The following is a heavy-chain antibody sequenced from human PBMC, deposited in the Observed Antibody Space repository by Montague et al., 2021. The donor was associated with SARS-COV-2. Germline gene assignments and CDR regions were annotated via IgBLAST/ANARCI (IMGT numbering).Heavy chain of an antibody. J-gene: IGHJ5*02. CDR1: GDSTTCTNCY. CDR2: ILNSGAT. V-gene: IGHV4-39*01. Sequence: SETLSLTCTVSGDSTTCTNCYWGWIRQAPGKGLDWIGTILNSGATXYNPSLKSRLTISIDTSKNQFSLKLTSVTAADTAVYYCARHRNYGDHSLDNWFHPWGQGTLVTVSS. D-gene: IGHD4-17*01. CDR3: ARHRNYGDHSLDNWFHP.